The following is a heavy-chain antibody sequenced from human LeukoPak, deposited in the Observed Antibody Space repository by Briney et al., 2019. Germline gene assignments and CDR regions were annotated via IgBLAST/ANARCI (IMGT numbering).Heavy chain of an antibody. CDR1: GFTFSSYV. V-gene: IGHV3-23*01. CDR3: AKCLCSGGSCCDFDY. Sequence: PGGSLRLSCAASGFTFSSYVMSWVRQAPGKGLEWVSAISGSGGSTYYADSVKGRFTISRDNSKNTLYLQMNSLRAEDTAVYYCAKCLCSGGSCCDFDYWGQGTLVTVSS. J-gene: IGHJ4*02. CDR2: ISGSGGST. D-gene: IGHD2-15*01.